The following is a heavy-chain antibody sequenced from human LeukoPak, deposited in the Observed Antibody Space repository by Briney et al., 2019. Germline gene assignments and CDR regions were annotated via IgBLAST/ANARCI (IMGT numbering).Heavy chain of an antibody. CDR3: ARDLPAEDYYYKDV. CDR1: GYTFTGYY. V-gene: IGHV1-2*02. Sequence: ASVRVSCKASGYTFTGYYMHWVRQAPGQGLEWMGWINPNSGGTNYAQKFQGRVTMTRDTSISTAYMELSRLRSDDTAVYYCARDLPAEDYYYKDVWGKGTTVTVSS. CDR2: INPNSGGT. J-gene: IGHJ6*03.